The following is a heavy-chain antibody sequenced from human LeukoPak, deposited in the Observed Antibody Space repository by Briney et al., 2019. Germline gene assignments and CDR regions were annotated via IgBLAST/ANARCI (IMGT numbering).Heavy chain of an antibody. D-gene: IGHD3-9*01. CDR1: GDSISGHY. CDR2: IYYSGST. V-gene: IGHV4-59*11. Sequence: SETLSLTCSVSGDSISGHYCSWIRQPPGKGLEWIGYIYYSGSTNYNPSLKSRVTISVDTSKNQFSLRLSSVTAADTAVYYCASIRYFDPMSDFWGQGTLVTVSS. CDR3: ASIRYFDPMSDF. J-gene: IGHJ4*02.